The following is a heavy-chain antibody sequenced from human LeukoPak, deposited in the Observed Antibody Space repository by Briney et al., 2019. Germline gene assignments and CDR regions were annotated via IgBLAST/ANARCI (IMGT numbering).Heavy chain of an antibody. CDR3: ASFKQWRTYYFDY. Sequence: PSETLSLICAVYGWSFSGYYWSWIRQPPGKGLEWIGEINHSGSTNYNPSLKSRVTISVDTSKNQFSLKLSSVTAADTAVYYCASFKQWRTYYFDYWGQGTLVTVSS. V-gene: IGHV4-34*01. CDR1: GWSFSGYY. D-gene: IGHD6-19*01. J-gene: IGHJ4*02. CDR2: INHSGST.